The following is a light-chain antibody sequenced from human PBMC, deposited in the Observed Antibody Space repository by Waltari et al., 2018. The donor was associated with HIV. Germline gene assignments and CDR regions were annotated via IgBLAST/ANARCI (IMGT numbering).Light chain of an antibody. CDR1: RSDVGCYKY. CDR2: DVS. J-gene: IGLJ1*01. V-gene: IGLV2-14*03. CDR3: SSYTSSSTYV. Sequence: QSALTQPASVSGSPGQSITIPCTGTRSDVGCYKYVSWYQQHPGKAPKLMIYDVSNRPSGVSNRFSGSKSGNTASLTISGLQAEDEADYYCSSYTSSSTYVFGTGTKVTVL.